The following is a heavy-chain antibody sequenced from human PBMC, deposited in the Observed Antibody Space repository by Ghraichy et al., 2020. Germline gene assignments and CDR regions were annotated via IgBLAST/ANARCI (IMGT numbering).Heavy chain of an antibody. CDR2: IYSGGST. J-gene: IGHJ4*02. D-gene: IGHD3-22*01. CDR1: GFTVSSNY. Sequence: GGSLRLSCAASGFTVSSNYMSWVRQAPGKGLEWVSVIYSGGSTYYADSVKGRFTISRDNSKNTLYLQMNSLRAEDTAVYYCASRSQLYYYDSSGSVDYWGQGTLVTVSS. CDR3: ASRSQLYYYDSSGSVDY. V-gene: IGHV3-66*02.